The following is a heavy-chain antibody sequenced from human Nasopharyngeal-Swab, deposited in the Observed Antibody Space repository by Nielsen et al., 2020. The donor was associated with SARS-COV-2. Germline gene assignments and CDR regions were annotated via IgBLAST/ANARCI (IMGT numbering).Heavy chain of an antibody. J-gene: IGHJ4*02. CDR2: IYHSGST. CDR1: GYSISSGYY. D-gene: IGHD1-14*01. CDR3: ARPGMERETGFDY. Sequence: SETLSLTCAVSGYSISSGYYWGWIRQPPGKGLEWIGSIYHSGSTYYNPSLKSRVTISVDTSKNQFSLKLSPVTAADTAVYYCARPGMERETGFDYWGQGTLVTVSS. V-gene: IGHV4-38-2*01.